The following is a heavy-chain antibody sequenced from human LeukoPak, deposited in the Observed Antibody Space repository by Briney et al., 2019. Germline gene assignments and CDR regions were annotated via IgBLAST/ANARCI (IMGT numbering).Heavy chain of an antibody. CDR3: AKGAGGFSYYNWFDP. V-gene: IGHV4-38-2*02. Sequence: ASETLSLTCTVSGYSISSGYYWGWIRQPPGKGLEWIGSIYYSGTTHYNPSHESLVTISVDTSKNQFSLKLASVTAADAAIYYCAKGAGGFSYYNWFDPWGQGTLVTVSS. D-gene: IGHD5-18*01. J-gene: IGHJ5*02. CDR1: GYSISSGYY. CDR2: IYYSGTT.